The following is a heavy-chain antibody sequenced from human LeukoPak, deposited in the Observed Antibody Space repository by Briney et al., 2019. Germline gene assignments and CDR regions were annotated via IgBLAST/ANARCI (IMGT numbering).Heavy chain of an antibody. Sequence: GESLKISCKGSGYSFTSYWIGWVRQMPGKGLEWMGIIYPGDSDTRYSPSFQGQVTISADKSISTAYLQWSSLKASDTAMYYCARQSCSGGSCYYSFDYWGQGTLVTVSS. CDR2: IYPGDSDT. D-gene: IGHD2-15*01. CDR1: GYSFTSYW. J-gene: IGHJ4*02. V-gene: IGHV5-51*01. CDR3: ARQSCSGGSCYYSFDY.